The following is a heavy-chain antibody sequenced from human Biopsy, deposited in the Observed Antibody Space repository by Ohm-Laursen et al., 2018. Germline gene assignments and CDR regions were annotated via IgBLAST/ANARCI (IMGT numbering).Heavy chain of an antibody. CDR2: INHRGST. D-gene: IGHD3-16*01. Sequence: SETLPLTCDVYGGSFSGYYWSWIRQPPGKGLEWIGEINHRGSTNYNPSLKSRVTISVDTSKNQFSLKLRSVTAADTAVYYCARAVDYYDPYYYYGLDVWGQGTTVTVSS. CDR3: ARAVDYYDPYYYYGLDV. J-gene: IGHJ6*02. V-gene: IGHV4-34*01. CDR1: GGSFSGYY.